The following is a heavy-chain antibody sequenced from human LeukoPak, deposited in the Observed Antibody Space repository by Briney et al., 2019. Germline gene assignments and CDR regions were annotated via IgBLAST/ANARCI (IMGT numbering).Heavy chain of an antibody. CDR2: VYYSGRT. V-gene: IGHV4-59*08. CDR3: ATTSGSYYYYYYHYMDV. D-gene: IGHD1-26*01. Sequence: SETLSLTCTVSGASIRSYYWTWIRQPPGKGLEWIGYVYYSGRTNYNPSLKSRVTISVDTSKNLFSLKLSSVTAADTAVYYCATTSGSYYYYYYHYMDVWGKGTTVTVSS. CDR1: GASIRSYY. J-gene: IGHJ6*03.